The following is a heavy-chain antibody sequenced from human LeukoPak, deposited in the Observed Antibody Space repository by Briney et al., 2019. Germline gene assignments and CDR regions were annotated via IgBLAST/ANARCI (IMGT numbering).Heavy chain of an antibody. J-gene: IGHJ3*02. D-gene: IGHD3-9*01. CDR2: IYSSRST. V-gene: IGHV4-59*08. CDR3: ARHVFDILTGHYDAFDI. CDR1: GGSVSSYY. Sequence: GSLRLSCTVSGGSVSSYYWSWIRQPPGKGLEWIGFIYSSRSTNYNPSLKSRLTISLGTSKNQFSLKLSSVTAADTAVYYCARHVFDILTGHYDAFDIWGQGTMVTVSS.